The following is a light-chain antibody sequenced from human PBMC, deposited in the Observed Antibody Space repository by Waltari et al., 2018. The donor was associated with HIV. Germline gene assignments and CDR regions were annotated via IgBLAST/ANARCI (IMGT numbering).Light chain of an antibody. CDR3: QSYDSSLSAYV. CDR2: CNS. V-gene: IGLV1-40*01. CDR1: SSNIGAGYD. J-gene: IGLJ1*01. Sequence: QSVLTQPPSVSGAPGQRVTISCTGSSSNIGAGYDVHWYQQLPGTAPKLLIYCNSTRPSGVPDRFSGSKSCTSASLAITGLQAVDEADYYCQSYDSSLSAYVFGTGTKVTVL.